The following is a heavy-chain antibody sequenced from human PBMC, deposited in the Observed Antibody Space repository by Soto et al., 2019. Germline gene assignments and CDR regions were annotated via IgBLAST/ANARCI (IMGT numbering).Heavy chain of an antibody. Sequence: SVKVSCKASGGTFSSYAISWVRQAPGQGLEWMGGIIPIFGTANYAQKFQGRVTITADESTSTAYMELSSLRSEDTAVYYCARGGEYQLLLNWFDPWGQGTLVTVSS. J-gene: IGHJ5*02. CDR3: ARGGEYQLLLNWFDP. V-gene: IGHV1-69*13. CDR1: GGTFSSYA. D-gene: IGHD2-2*01. CDR2: IIPIFGTA.